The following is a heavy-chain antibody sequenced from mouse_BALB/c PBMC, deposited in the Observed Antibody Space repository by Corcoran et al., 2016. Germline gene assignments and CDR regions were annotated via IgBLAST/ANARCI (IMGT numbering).Heavy chain of an antibody. J-gene: IGHJ4*01. V-gene: IGHV9-3-1*01. CDR2: INAYTGEP. Sequence: QIQLVQSGPELKKTGETVKISCRASGYTFTNYGMNWVKQAPGKGLKWMGWINAYTGEPTYADDFKGRFAFSLETSASTAYLQINNFKNEDTATYFCARAPLHYYAMDYWGQGTSVTVSS. CDR3: ARAPLHYYAMDY. D-gene: IGHD6-1*01. CDR1: GYTFTNYG.